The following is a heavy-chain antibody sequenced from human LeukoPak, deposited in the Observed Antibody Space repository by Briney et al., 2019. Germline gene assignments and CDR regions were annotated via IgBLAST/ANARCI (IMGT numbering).Heavy chain of an antibody. Sequence: SQTLSLTCTVSGGSISSGGYSWSWIRQHPGKGLEWIGYIYYSGSTYYNPSLKSRVTISVDTSKNQFSLKLSSVTAADTAVYYCARGGGVYDYVWGSYRSPYYFDYWGQGTLVTVSS. CDR1: GGSISSGGYS. J-gene: IGHJ4*02. CDR3: ARGGGVYDYVWGSYRSPYYFDY. D-gene: IGHD3-16*02. CDR2: IYYSGST. V-gene: IGHV4-31*03.